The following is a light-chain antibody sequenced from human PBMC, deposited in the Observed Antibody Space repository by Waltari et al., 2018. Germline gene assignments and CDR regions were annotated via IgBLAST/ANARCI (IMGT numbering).Light chain of an antibody. CDR1: QNLLYRSNHNYY. Sequence: DIVMTQSPDSLAVSLGERATINCRSSQNLLYRSNHNYYLAWYQRKPGHPPKVLIYWASTRESGVPDRFSGSGSGTDFALTISSLQAEDVAVYYCQQYYSSPRTFGQGTKVEIK. CDR3: QQYYSSPRT. J-gene: IGKJ1*01. CDR2: WAS. V-gene: IGKV4-1*01.